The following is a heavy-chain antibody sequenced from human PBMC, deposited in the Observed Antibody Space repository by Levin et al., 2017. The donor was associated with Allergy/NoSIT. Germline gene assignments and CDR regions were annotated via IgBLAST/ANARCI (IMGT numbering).Heavy chain of an antibody. D-gene: IGHD3-9*01. V-gene: IGHV3-21*01. J-gene: IGHJ5*02. CDR3: AATYYDILTGPIGFDP. CDR2: ISSSSSYI. Sequence: GESLKISCAASGFTFSSYSMNWVRQAPGKGLEWVSSISSSSSYIYYADSVKGRFTISRDNAKNSLYLQMNSLRAEDTAVYYCAATYYDILTGPIGFDPWGQGTLVTVSS. CDR1: GFTFSSYS.